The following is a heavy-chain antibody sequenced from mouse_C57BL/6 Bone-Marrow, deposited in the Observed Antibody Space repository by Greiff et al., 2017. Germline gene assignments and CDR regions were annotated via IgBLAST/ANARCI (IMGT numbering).Heavy chain of an antibody. CDR2: IWGVGST. D-gene: IGHD1-1*01. J-gene: IGHJ3*01. CDR1: GFSLTSYG. Sequence: QVQLKESGPGLVAPSQSLSITCTVSGFSLTSYGVDWVRQSPGKGLEWLGVIWGVGSTTYNSALKSRLSISKDNSKSQVFLKMNSLHTDSTAMYYCASYYGSSYGGFAYWGQGTLVTVSA. CDR3: ASYYGSSYGGFAY. V-gene: IGHV2-6*01.